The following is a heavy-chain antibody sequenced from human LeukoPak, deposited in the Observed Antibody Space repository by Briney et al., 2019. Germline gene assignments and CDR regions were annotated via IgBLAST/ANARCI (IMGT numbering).Heavy chain of an antibody. CDR2: INPNSGGT. Sequence: VASVKVSCKASGYTFTGYYMHWVRQAPGQGLEWMGRINPNSGGTNYEQKLQGRVTMTRDTSISTAYMELSRLRSDDTAVYYCARVVTATGMDVWGQGTTVTVSS. CDR1: GYTFTGYY. V-gene: IGHV1-2*06. J-gene: IGHJ6*02. CDR3: ARVVTATGMDV. D-gene: IGHD2-21*02.